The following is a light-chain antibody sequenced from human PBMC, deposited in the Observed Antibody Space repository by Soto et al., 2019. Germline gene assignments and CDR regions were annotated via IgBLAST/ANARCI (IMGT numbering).Light chain of an antibody. CDR3: QHYGSSLSIT. J-gene: IGKJ5*01. CDR1: QSVSSNY. V-gene: IGKV3-20*01. Sequence: ESVLTQSPGSRSLSPGERASLSCRASQSVSSNYLAWYQHKPGQAPRLLIYGASSRATGIPDRFSGSGSGTDFTLTICRLEPEDFAVYYCQHYGSSLSITFGQGTRLEIK. CDR2: GAS.